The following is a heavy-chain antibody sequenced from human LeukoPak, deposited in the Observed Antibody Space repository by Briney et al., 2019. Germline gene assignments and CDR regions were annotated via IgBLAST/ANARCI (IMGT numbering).Heavy chain of an antibody. D-gene: IGHD3-16*02. CDR2: ISAYNGNT. V-gene: IGHV1-18*01. Sequence: GASVKVSCKASGYTFTSYGISWVRQAPGQGLEWMGWISAYNGNTNYAQKLQGRVTMTTDTSTSTAYMELSSLRSEDTAVYYCARVHDYVWGSYRSYYYYYMDVWGKGTTVTISS. J-gene: IGHJ6*03. CDR3: ARVHDYVWGSYRSYYYYYMDV. CDR1: GYTFTSYG.